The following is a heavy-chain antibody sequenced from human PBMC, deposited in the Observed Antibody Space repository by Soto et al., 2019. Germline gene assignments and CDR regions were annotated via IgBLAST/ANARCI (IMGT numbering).Heavy chain of an antibody. J-gene: IGHJ6*02. CDR3: ERVGYTYYYGLDTFSNGMDV. CDR1: GYTFTGYY. CDR2: INPNSGGT. D-gene: IGHD3-10*01. Sequence: VASVKVSCKASGYTFTGYYMHWVRQAPGQGLEWMGWINPNSGGTNYAQKFQGRVTMTRDTSISKAYMELSRMRSDDTAVYYCERVGYTYYYGLDTFSNGMDVWGQGTTVTVSS. V-gene: IGHV1-2*02.